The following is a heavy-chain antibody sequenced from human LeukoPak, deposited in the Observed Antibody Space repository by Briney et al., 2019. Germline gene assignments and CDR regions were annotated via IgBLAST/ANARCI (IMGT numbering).Heavy chain of an antibody. D-gene: IGHD3-16*01. CDR3: ARALGYYFDY. CDR2: ISYDGSNK. V-gene: IGHV3-30-3*01. CDR1: GFTFSSYA. J-gene: IGHJ4*02. Sequence: PGGSLRPSCAASGFTFSSYAMHWVRQAPGKGLEWVAVISYDGSNKYYADSVKGRFTISRDNSKNTLYLQMNSLRAEDTAVYYCARALGYYFDYWGQGTLVTVSS.